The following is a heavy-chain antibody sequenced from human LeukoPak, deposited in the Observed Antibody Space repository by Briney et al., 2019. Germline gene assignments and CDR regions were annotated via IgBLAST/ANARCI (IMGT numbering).Heavy chain of an antibody. Sequence: GGSLRLSCAASGFTFSTSGMHWVRQAPGKGLEWVAVIWYDGSNNHYAESAKGRFSISRDNSKSTLYLQMNSLRAEDTAVYYCARARGVSTGYRPIDYWGQGTLVTVSS. J-gene: IGHJ4*02. CDR2: IWYDGSNN. CDR1: GFTFSTSG. V-gene: IGHV3-33*01. CDR3: ARARGVSTGYRPIDY. D-gene: IGHD3-22*01.